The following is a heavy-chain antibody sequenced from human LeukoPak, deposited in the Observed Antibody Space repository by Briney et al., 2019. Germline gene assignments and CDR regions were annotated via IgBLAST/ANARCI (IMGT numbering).Heavy chain of an antibody. CDR2: VFDSGGT. CDR1: GGSISNYC. D-gene: IGHD6-13*01. V-gene: IGHV4-59*01. CDR3: ARGYNSSWNYFDY. J-gene: IGHJ4*02. Sequence: SETLSLTCTVSGGSISNYCWSWIRQPPGKGLEWFGYVFDSGGTNYNPSLKSRVTISVDTSKRQFSLKLGSVTAADTAGYYCARGYNSSWNYFDYWGQGTLVTISS.